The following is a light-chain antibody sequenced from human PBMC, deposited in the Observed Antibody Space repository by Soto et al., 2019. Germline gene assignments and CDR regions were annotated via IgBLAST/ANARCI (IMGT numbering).Light chain of an antibody. CDR1: TYDIGYYEY. Sequence: QSALTQPASVSGSPGQSITISCTGTTYDIGYYEYVSWYQQHPGKAPKLIIYDVTYRPSGASDRFSGSKSGNTASLTISGLQAEDEAEYYCSSYTTSSTLVFGGGTKVTVL. CDR3: SSYTTSSTLV. V-gene: IGLV2-14*03. CDR2: DVT. J-gene: IGLJ2*01.